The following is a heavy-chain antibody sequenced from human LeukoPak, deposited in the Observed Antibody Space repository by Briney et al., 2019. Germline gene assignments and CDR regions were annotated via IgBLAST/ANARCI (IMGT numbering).Heavy chain of an antibody. CDR2: IKERGSEK. Sequence: GGSLRLSCTASGFTFSRDGMNWFRQVPGKGQEVVANIKERGSEKSFVDFVKGRFTISRDNVKNSVSLQMNSLRVEDRAVYYCARDPGYSEFDVWGQGIMVIVSS. CDR1: GFTFSRDG. J-gene: IGHJ3*01. D-gene: IGHD4-11*01. CDR3: ARDPGYSEFDV. V-gene: IGHV3-7*01.